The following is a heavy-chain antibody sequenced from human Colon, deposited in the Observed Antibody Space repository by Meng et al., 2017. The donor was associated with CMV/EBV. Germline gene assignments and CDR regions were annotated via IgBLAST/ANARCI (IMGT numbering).Heavy chain of an antibody. CDR2: ISGSGSTV. D-gene: IGHD3-10*01. CDR1: GFSFSNYE. CDR3: ARDPFLVREGFDC. V-gene: IGHV3-48*03. J-gene: IGHJ4*02. Sequence: SLKISCAASGFSFSNYEMHWVRQAPGKGLEWISYISGSGSTVFYADSVKGRFTVSRDNAKNSLYLQMNSLTAEDTAVYYCARDPFLVREGFDCWGQGTLVAVSS.